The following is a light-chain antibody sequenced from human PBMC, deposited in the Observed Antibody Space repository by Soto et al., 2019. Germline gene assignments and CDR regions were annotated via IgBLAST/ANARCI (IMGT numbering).Light chain of an antibody. CDR3: QQYNSYYYT. CDR2: QAS. CDR1: QSISSW. V-gene: IGKV1-5*03. J-gene: IGKJ2*01. Sequence: QSPSILSESVGDRVTITCRASQSISSWLAWYQQTPGKAPKLLIYQASSLESWVPSRFSGSGSGTEFTLTINSMQPDDFATFHCQQYNSYYYTLGHGTKLEIK.